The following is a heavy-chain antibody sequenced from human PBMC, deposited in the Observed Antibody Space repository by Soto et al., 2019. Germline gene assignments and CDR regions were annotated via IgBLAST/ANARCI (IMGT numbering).Heavy chain of an antibody. J-gene: IGHJ5*02. CDR2: ISDSGNT. V-gene: IGHV4-59*01. Sequence: QVQLLESGPRLVNPSETLSLTCSVSGGSPSSNYWSWIRQPPGKGLEWIGCISDSGNTYYNPSLQILVTISIATSTNQFLLDLTSVTTADTAVYYCARVPTTVTHPKSPFLVDRDVKDESFAPWGQGTLVIVSS. CDR1: GGSPSSNY. D-gene: IGHD4-17*01. CDR3: ARVPTTVTHPKSPFLVDRDVKDESFAP.